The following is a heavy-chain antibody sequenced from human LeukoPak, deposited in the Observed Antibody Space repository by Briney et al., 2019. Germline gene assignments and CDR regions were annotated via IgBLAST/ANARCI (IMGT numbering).Heavy chain of an antibody. CDR1: GFTFSSHS. CDR2: VTSTNKI. V-gene: IGHV3-69-1*01. Sequence: GGSLRLSCVASGFTFSSHSINWVRQAPGKGLEWIATVTSTNKIHYADSVKGRFTISRDNAENSVYLQMNSLRDEDTAVYSCARVQTLFWEFDGFDIWGRGTKVTVSS. CDR3: ARVQTLFWEFDGFDI. J-gene: IGHJ3*02. D-gene: IGHD3-3*01.